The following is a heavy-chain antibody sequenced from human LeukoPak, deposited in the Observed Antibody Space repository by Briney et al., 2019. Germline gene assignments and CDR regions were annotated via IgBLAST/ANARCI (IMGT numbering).Heavy chain of an antibody. CDR3: TKDQWDYGDYGDY. D-gene: IGHD4-17*01. CDR2: ISGSVDST. J-gene: IGHJ4*02. V-gene: IGHV3-23*01. Sequence: GRSLRLSCAASGFTFSSYAMSWVRQAPGKGLEWVSGISGSVDSTYYADSVKGRFTISRDNSKKTMYLQMNSLRAEDTAVYYCTKDQWDYGDYGDYWGQGTLVTVSS. CDR1: GFTFSSYA.